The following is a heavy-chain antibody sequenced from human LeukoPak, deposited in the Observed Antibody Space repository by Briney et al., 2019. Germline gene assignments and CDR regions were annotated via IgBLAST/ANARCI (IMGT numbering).Heavy chain of an antibody. V-gene: IGHV3-33*08. Sequence: GGSLRLSCEASGVTFSSYGMHWVRQAPGKGLEWVAVIWYDGSNKYYADSVKGRFTISRDNSKNTLYLQMNSLRAEDTAVYYCARTHAFYYDSSGLDYWGQGTLVTVPS. CDR2: IWYDGSNK. D-gene: IGHD3-22*01. J-gene: IGHJ4*02. CDR1: GVTFSSYG. CDR3: ARTHAFYYDSSGLDY.